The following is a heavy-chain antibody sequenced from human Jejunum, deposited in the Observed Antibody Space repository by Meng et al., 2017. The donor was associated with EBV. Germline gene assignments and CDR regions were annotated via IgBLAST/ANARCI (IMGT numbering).Heavy chain of an antibody. CDR2: ISATSGST. J-gene: IGHJ4*02. Sequence: EVQLVESGGGLVQPGGSRRLSCAASGFTFSNYAMSWVRQAPGKGLEWVSGISATSGSTSYADSVKGRFTISRDNSKNTLYLQMNSLRAEDTAVYYCAKDDVYDNTGHYFGYFDYWGQGTLVTVSS. V-gene: IGHV3-23*04. CDR3: AKDDVYDNTGHYFGYFDY. CDR1: GFTFSNYA. D-gene: IGHD3-22*01.